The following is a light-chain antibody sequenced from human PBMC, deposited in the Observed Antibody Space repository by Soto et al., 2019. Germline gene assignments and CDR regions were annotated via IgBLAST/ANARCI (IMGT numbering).Light chain of an antibody. V-gene: IGLV6-57*04. CDR2: DDN. CDR3: QSYDSINVV. J-gene: IGLJ2*01. Sequence: NFMLTQPHSVSESPGKTVTISCTRSSGSIASNYVQWYQQRPGSAPTTVIYDDNQRPSGVPDRFSGSVDSSSNSASLTISGLKTEDEADYYCQSYDSINVVFGGGTKLTVL. CDR1: SGSIASNY.